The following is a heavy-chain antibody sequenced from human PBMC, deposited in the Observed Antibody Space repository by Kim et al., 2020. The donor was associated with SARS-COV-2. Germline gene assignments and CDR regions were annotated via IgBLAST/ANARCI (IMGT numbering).Heavy chain of an antibody. CDR2: SRDRANSYST. J-gene: IGHJ3*02. CDR1: GLNFSDHY. Sequence: GGSLRFSCGASGLNFSDHYMDWVRQAPGKGLEWVGRSRDRANSYSTEYAASVRGRFAISRDHSQNSVHLQMQDLKVEDTAIYYCTRRIFDAFDIWGQGA. V-gene: IGHV3-72*01. CDR3: TRRIFDAFDI. D-gene: IGHD1-20*01.